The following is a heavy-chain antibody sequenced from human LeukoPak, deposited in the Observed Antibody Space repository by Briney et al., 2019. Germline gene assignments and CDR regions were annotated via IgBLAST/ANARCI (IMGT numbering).Heavy chain of an antibody. CDR3: ARDDSGSYYFNY. J-gene: IGHJ4*02. Sequence: ASVKVSCKASGYTFTSYHMHWVRQAPGQGLEWMGIINPSGGTTNYAQKFRGRVTMTRDTSISTAYMELSRLRSDDTAVYYCARDDSGSYYFNYWGQGTLVTVSS. CDR2: INPSGGTT. CDR1: GYTFTSYH. V-gene: IGHV1-46*01. D-gene: IGHD1-26*01.